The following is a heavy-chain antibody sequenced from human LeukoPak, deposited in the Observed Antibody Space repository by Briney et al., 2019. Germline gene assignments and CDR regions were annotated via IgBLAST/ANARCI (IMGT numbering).Heavy chain of an antibody. V-gene: IGHV4-59*08. CDR1: GGSITDYY. D-gene: IGHD3-22*01. CDR2: IYYSGCA. J-gene: IGHJ4*02. CDR3: ARTYYYDSNGYSRPHFDC. Sequence: PSETLSLTCTVSGGSITDYYWTWLRQPPGEGLEWIGYIYYSGCADYNPSLKSRVTISIDTSKNQFSLKLRSVTAADTGVYYCARTYYYDSNGYSRPHFDCWGQGTLVTVSS.